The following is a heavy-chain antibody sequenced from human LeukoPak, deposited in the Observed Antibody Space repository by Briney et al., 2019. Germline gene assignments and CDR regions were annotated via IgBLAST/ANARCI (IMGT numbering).Heavy chain of an antibody. CDR2: IYTSGSI. CDR3: ARDGNYYDSSGYYPFDY. CDR1: GGSISSYY. Sequence: SETLSLTCTVSGGSISSYYWSWIRQPAGKGLEWIGRIYTSGSINYNPSLKSRVTMSVDTSKNQFSLKLSSVTAADTAVYYCARDGNYYDSSGYYPFDYWGQGTLVTVSS. J-gene: IGHJ4*02. D-gene: IGHD3-22*01. V-gene: IGHV4-4*07.